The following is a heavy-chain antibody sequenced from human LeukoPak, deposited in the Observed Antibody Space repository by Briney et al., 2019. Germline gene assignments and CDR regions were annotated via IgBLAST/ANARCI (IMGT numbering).Heavy chain of an antibody. CDR2: IRYDGSNK. CDR3: AKSGDIVVVVAAVDY. Sequence: PGGSLRLSCAASGFTFSSYGMRWVRQAPGKGLEWVAFIRYDGSNKYYADSVKGRFTISRDNSKNTLYLQMNSLRAEDTAVYYCAKSGDIVVVVAAVDYWGQGTLVTVSS. J-gene: IGHJ4*02. D-gene: IGHD2-15*01. V-gene: IGHV3-30*02. CDR1: GFTFSSYG.